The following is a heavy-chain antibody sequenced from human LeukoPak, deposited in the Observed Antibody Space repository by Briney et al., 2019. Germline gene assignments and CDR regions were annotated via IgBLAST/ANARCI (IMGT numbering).Heavy chain of an antibody. CDR2: MYYSGSN. V-gene: IGHV4-39*01. CDR3: ARGYDSSGYYGIGYFDD. D-gene: IGHD3-22*01. J-gene: IGHJ4*02. CDR1: GGSISSSSHC. Sequence: SETLSLTCSVSGGSISSSSHCWGWIRQPPGKGLEWIGSMYYSGSNYYNPSLKSRVTMSVDTSKNQFSLKPSFVTAADTAVYYCARGYDSSGYYGIGYFDDWGQGTLVTVSS.